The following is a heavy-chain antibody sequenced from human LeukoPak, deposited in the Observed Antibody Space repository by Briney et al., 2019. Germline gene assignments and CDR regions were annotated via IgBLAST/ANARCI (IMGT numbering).Heavy chain of an antibody. Sequence: GASVKVSCKASGYTFTSYYMHWVRQATGQGLEWMGIINPSGGSTSYAQKFQGRVTMTRDTSTSTVYMELSSLRSEDTAVYYCARERLVLKSPGPVGYWGQGTLVTVSS. CDR2: INPSGGST. CDR1: GYTFTSYY. J-gene: IGHJ4*02. V-gene: IGHV1-46*01. CDR3: ARERLVLKSPGPVGY. D-gene: IGHD6-19*01.